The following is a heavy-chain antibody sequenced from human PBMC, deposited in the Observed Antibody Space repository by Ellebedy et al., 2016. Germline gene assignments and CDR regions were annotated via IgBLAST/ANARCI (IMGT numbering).Heavy chain of an antibody. J-gene: IGHJ5*02. CDR1: GGFIRSHY. CDR2: IYSSGTS. CDR3: ARDPTTSSKWNYGPFDP. V-gene: IGHV4-4*07. Sequence: SETLSLTXTVSGGFIRSHYWSWIRQPAGQGLEWIGRIYSSGTSDYNPSLQSRLTMSVDTSKNQFSLKLTSVTAADTAVYYCARDPTTSSKWNYGPFDPWGQGILVTVSS. D-gene: IGHD1-7*01.